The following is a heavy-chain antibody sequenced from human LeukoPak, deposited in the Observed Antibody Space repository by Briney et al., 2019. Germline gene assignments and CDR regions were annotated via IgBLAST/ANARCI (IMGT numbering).Heavy chain of an antibody. D-gene: IGHD3-3*01. J-gene: IGHJ4*02. V-gene: IGHV1-18*01. CDR2: ISAYNGNT. Sequence: ASVKVSCKASGYTFTSYGISWVRQAPGQGLEWMGWISAYNGNTNYAQKLQGRVTMTTDTSTSTAYMELRSLRSDDTAVYYCARASRFLEWLLQYYFDYWGQGTLVTVSS. CDR3: ARASRFLEWLLQYYFDY. CDR1: GYTFTSYG.